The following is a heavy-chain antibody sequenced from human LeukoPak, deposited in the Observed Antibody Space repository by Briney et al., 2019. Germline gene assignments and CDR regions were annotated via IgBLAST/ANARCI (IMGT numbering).Heavy chain of an antibody. J-gene: IGHJ3*02. CDR2: IYYSGST. CDR3: ARARTGDSPHDAFDI. Sequence: PSETLSLTCTVSGGSISSDYWSWIRQPPGKGLEWIGYIYYSGSTNYNPSLKSRVTISVDPSKNQFHLKLRSVTDAATAVYYCARARTGDSPHDAFDIWGQGTMVTVSS. D-gene: IGHD7-27*01. CDR1: GGSISSDY. V-gene: IGHV4-59*01.